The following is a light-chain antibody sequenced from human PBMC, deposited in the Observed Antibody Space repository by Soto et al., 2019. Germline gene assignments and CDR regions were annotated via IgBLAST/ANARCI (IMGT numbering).Light chain of an antibody. CDR1: QTISDY. CDR3: QQSYSTLT. Sequence: DIQMSQSPSSLSASVGAAVTITCRTSQTISDYLNWYQHKPGKAPKLLISAASSLQSGVPSRFSGSGSGTDFTLTISSLQPEDFATYYCQQSYSTLTFGPGTKVDIK. V-gene: IGKV1-39*01. CDR2: AAS. J-gene: IGKJ3*01.